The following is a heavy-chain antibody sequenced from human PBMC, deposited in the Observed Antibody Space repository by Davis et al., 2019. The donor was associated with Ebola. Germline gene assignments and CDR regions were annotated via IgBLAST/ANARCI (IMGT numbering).Heavy chain of an antibody. J-gene: IGHJ4*02. CDR3: ARATIFGWFDY. CDR1: GFTFTSSA. D-gene: IGHD3-3*01. V-gene: IGHV1-58*02. Sequence: AASVKVSCKASGFTFTSSAMQWVRQARGQRLEWIGWIVVGSGNTNYAQKFQGRVTMTRDTSTSTVYMELSSLRSEDTAVYYCARATIFGWFDYWGQGTLVTVSS. CDR2: IVVGSGNT.